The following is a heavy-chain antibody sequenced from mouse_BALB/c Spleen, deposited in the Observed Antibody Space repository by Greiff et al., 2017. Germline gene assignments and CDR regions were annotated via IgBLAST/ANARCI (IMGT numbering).Heavy chain of an antibody. J-gene: IGHJ4*01. CDR3: ARGFYYDYNELYDAMDY. V-gene: IGHV2-6-7*01. CDR2: IWSDGST. CDR1: GFSFTGYG. Sequence: VQLVESGPGLVAPSQTLSITCTASGFSFTGYGVNWVRQPPGKGLEWLGMIWSDGSTDYNPALKSRLCTSKDNSKSQVFLKMNSLQTDDTARYYCARGFYYDYNELYDAMDYWGQGTSVTVSS. D-gene: IGHD2-4*01.